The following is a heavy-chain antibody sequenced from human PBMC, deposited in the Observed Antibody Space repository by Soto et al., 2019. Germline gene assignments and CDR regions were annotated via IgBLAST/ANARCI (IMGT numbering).Heavy chain of an antibody. CDR3: ANIPGWSGYYAHKGHGYCHI. CDR2: IYWYDDK. Sequence: QITLKESGPTLVKTTQTLTLTCTFYGFSLSTRGVGVGWVRQPPGKALEWLALIYWYDDKRYSPYLKSRLTSTKYTATSPVVITITDMLPVATATYYCANIPGWSGYYAHKGHGYCHIWGRGTLVTVSS. J-gene: IGHJ2*01. CDR1: GFSLSTRGVG. D-gene: IGHD3-3*01. V-gene: IGHV2-5*01.